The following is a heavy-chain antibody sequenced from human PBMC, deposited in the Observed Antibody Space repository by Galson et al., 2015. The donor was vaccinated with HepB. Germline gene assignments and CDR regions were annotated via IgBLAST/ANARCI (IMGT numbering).Heavy chain of an antibody. CDR1: GYTFTSYG. D-gene: IGHD2-15*01. J-gene: IGHJ6*02. CDR3: ARVHCSGGSCYTNRFYYYYGMDV. Sequence: SVKVSCKASGYTFTSYGISWVRQAPGQGLEWMGWISAYNGNTNYAQKLQGRVTMTTDTSTSTAYMELRSLRSDDTAVYYCARVHCSGGSCYTNRFYYYYGMDVWGQGTTVTVSS. V-gene: IGHV1-18*01. CDR2: ISAYNGNT.